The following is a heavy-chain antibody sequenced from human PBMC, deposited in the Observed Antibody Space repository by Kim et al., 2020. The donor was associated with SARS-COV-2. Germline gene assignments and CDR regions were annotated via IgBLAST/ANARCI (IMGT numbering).Heavy chain of an antibody. CDR2: IGTAGDT. V-gene: IGHV3-13*04. J-gene: IGHJ2*01. CDR1: GFTFSSYD. Sequence: GGSLRLSCAASGFTFSSYDMHWVRQATGKGLEWVSAIGTAGDTYYPGSVKGRFTISRENAKNSLYLQMNSLRAGDAAVYYCARVTYSSGWRYWYFDLWGRGTLVTVSS. CDR3: ARVTYSSGWRYWYFDL. D-gene: IGHD6-19*01.